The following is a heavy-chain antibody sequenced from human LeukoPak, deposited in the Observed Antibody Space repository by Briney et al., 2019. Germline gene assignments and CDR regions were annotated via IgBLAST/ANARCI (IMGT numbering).Heavy chain of an antibody. CDR3: AKTNTRYYDSSGYYFDY. V-gene: IGHV3-23*01. Sequence: GGSLRLSCAASGFTFSSYAMSWVRQAPGKGLEWVSAISGSGGSTYYADSVKGRFIISRDNSKNTLYLQMNSLRAEDTAVYYCAKTNTRYYDSSGYYFDYWGQGTLVTVSS. J-gene: IGHJ4*02. CDR2: ISGSGGST. D-gene: IGHD3-22*01. CDR1: GFTFSSYA.